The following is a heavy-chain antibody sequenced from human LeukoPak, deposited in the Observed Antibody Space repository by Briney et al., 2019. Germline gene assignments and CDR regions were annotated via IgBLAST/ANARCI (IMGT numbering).Heavy chain of an antibody. CDR3: ARDRKVGATTDY. Sequence: GGSLRLSCAASGFTFSSYSMNWVRQAPGKGLEWVSSISSSSSYIYYADSVKGRFIISRDNAKNSLYLQMNSLRAEDTAVYYCARDRKVGATTDYWGQGTLVTVSS. V-gene: IGHV3-21*01. CDR1: GFTFSSYS. D-gene: IGHD1-26*01. J-gene: IGHJ4*02. CDR2: ISSSSSYI.